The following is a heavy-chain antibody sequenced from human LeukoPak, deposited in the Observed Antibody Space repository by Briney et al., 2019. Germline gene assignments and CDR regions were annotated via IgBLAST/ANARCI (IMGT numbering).Heavy chain of an antibody. D-gene: IGHD6-19*01. J-gene: IGHJ4*02. CDR2: MNPNSGNT. Sequence: ASVKVSCKASGYTFTSYDINWVRQATGQGLEWMGWMNPNSGNTGYAQNFQGRVTITRDTSASTAYMELSRLRSEDTAVYYCARPGFPHPVAVNPLDYWGQGTLVTVST. CDR3: ARPGFPHPVAVNPLDY. CDR1: GYTFTSYD. V-gene: IGHV1-8*03.